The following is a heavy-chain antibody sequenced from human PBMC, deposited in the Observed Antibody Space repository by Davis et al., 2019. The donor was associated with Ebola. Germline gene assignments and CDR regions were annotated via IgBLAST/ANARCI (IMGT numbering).Heavy chain of an antibody. CDR3: AKSVDIVVVPAAWGLGYYYYCGMDV. J-gene: IGHJ6*02. D-gene: IGHD2-2*01. CDR2: ISGSGGST. CDR1: GFTFSSYS. Sequence: GESLKIPCAAPGFTFSSYSMNWVHQAPGKGLEWVPAISGSGGSTYYADSVKGRFTISRDNSKNTLYLQMNSLRAEDTAVYYCAKSVDIVVVPAAWGLGYYYYCGMDVWGQGTTVTGSS. V-gene: IGHV3-23*01.